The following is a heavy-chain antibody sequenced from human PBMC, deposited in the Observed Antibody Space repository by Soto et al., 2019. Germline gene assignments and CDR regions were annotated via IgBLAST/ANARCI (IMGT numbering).Heavy chain of an antibody. CDR1: GFTFSSYG. CDR2: ISYDGSNK. J-gene: IGHJ4*02. D-gene: IGHD1-26*01. V-gene: IGHV3-30*03. CDR3: EREGRSGRYHPGDYFEY. Sequence: QVQLVESGGGVVQPGRSLRLSCAASGFTFSSYGMHWVRQAPGKGLEWVAVISYDGSNKYYADSVKGRFTISRDNSKNTLYLQKNSLRGEDTAVYYCEREGRSGRYHPGDYFEYWGPGTLVPGSS.